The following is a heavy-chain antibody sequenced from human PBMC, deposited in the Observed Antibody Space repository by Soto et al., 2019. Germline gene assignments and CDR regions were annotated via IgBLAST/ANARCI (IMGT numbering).Heavy chain of an antibody. D-gene: IGHD1-26*01. CDR3: ARSSGGNFGIIIEGNNWFAP. Sequence: ASVKVSCRAPRDTFTSYYINWVRQAPGQGLEWMGVINPHGGSTAYAQKFKGRVTLTRDTSASTVYMEVSSLTSEDTAMYYCARSSGGNFGIIIEGNNWFAPFGQGTLVTFCS. CDR2: INPHGGST. J-gene: IGHJ5*02. V-gene: IGHV1-46*01. CDR1: RDTFTSYY.